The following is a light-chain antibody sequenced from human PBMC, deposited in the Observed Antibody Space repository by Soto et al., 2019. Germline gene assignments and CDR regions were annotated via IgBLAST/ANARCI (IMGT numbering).Light chain of an antibody. V-gene: IGKV1-5*03. CDR3: QQYNSYSYT. Sequence: IHMTQSPCTLSASVGDRDTITCRASQSISSWLAWYQQKPGKAPKLLIYKASSLESGVPSRFSGSGSGTEFTLTISSLQPDDFATYYCQQYNSYSYTFGQGTKVDIK. CDR1: QSISSW. J-gene: IGKJ2*01. CDR2: KAS.